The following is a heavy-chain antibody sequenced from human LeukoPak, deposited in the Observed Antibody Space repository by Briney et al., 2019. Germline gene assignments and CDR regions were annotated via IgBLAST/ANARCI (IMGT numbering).Heavy chain of an antibody. CDR1: GGSISSGSYY. D-gene: IGHD3-10*01. CDR2: IYTSGST. V-gene: IGHV4-61*02. CDR3: AREALWFGEGDDP. J-gene: IGHJ5*02. Sequence: PSQTLSLTCTVSGGSISSGSYYWSWFRQPAGTGLEWIGRIYTSGSTNYNPSLKSRVTISVDTSKNQFSLKLSSVTAADTAVYYCAREALWFGEGDDPWGQGTLVTVSS.